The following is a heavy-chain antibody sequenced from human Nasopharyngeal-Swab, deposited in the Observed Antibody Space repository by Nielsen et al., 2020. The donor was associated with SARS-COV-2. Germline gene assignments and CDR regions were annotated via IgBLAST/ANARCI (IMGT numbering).Heavy chain of an antibody. Sequence: GGPLRLSCAASGFTLINYAMNWVRQAPGKGLEWVSGISGSGGSTYYADSVKGRFTISRDNSRKTLYLQMNSLRAEDTAVYYCARVGQWLGYYYYGMDVWGQGTTVTVSS. D-gene: IGHD6-19*01. CDR3: ARVGQWLGYYYYGMDV. V-gene: IGHV3-23*01. J-gene: IGHJ6*01. CDR2: ISGSGGST. CDR1: GFTLINYA.